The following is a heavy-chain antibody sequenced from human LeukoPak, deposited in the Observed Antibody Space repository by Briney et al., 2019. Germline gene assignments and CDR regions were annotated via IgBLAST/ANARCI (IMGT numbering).Heavy chain of an antibody. CDR3: ARAGHSGYDVPDY. CDR1: GFTFSSYW. J-gene: IGHJ4*02. Sequence: GGSLRLSCAASGFTFSSYWMSWVRQAPGKGLEWVANIKQDGSEKYYVDSVKGRFTISRDNAKNSLYLQMNSLRAEGTAVYYCARAGHSGYDVPDYWGQGTLVTVSS. CDR2: IKQDGSEK. D-gene: IGHD5-12*01. V-gene: IGHV3-7*04.